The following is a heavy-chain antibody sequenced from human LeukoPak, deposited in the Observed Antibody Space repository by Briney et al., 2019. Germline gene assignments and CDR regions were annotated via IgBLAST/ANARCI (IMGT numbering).Heavy chain of an antibody. Sequence: PGGSLRLSCAASGFTFSSYAMSWVRQAPGKGLEWVSVISGSGGTTFYTDSVKGRFTISRDNSKNTVYLQVNSLRAEDTALYYCAQDRAYIQFYFWGQGTLVTVSS. CDR3: AQDRAYIQFYF. CDR2: ISGSGGTT. V-gene: IGHV3-23*01. J-gene: IGHJ4*02. D-gene: IGHD5-18*01. CDR1: GFTFSSYA.